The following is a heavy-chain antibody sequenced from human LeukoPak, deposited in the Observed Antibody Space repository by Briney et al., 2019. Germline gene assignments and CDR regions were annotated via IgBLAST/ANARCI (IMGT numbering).Heavy chain of an antibody. V-gene: IGHV4-59*01. CDR2: IYFSGST. CDR1: GGSISTYY. Sequence: SETLSLTCTVSGGSISTYYWTWIRQPPGKGLEWIGYIYFSGSTNYNPSLKSRVTISVDTSKKQFSLNLTSVTAADTAVYYCARGGKGFPLGLRFDYWGQGSLVTVSS. D-gene: IGHD2-21*01. CDR3: ARGGKGFPLGLRFDY. J-gene: IGHJ4*02.